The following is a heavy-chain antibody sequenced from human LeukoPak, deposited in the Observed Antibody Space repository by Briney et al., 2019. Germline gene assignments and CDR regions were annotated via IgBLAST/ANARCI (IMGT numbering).Heavy chain of an antibody. CDR3: ARYGSGWYFDL. V-gene: IGHV4-31*03. CDR1: GGSISSGGYY. J-gene: IGHJ2*01. Sequence: SETLSLTCTVSGGSISSGGYYWSWIRQHPGKGLEWIGYIYDSGSTYYKPSLRSRVTISGDTSKNQFSLKLSSVSDADTAVYYCARYGSGWYFDLWGRGTLVTVSS. CDR2: IYDSGST. D-gene: IGHD2-8*01.